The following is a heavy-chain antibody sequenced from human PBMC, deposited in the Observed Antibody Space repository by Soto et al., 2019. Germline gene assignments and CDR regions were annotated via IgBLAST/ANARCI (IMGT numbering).Heavy chain of an antibody. CDR1: GYTFTSYA. Sequence: QVQLVQSGAEEKKPGASVKVSCKASGYTFTSYAMHWVRQAPGHRLEWMGWINAGNGNTKYSQKFQGRVTITRDTSASAAYMELSSLRSEDTAVYDCAREYSSSWSYNWFDPWGQGTLVTVSS. CDR3: AREYSSSWSYNWFDP. D-gene: IGHD6-13*01. CDR2: INAGNGNT. V-gene: IGHV1-3*05. J-gene: IGHJ5*02.